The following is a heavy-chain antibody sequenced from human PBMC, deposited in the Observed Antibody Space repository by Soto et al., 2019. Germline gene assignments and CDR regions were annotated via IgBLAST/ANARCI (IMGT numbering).Heavy chain of an antibody. CDR3: ARDSSSSGYYYGMDV. Sequence: QVHLVQSGAEVKKPGASVKVSCKASNETLXTYGISWVRQAPGQGLEWMGWVSGYSGHSSSAQEFQDRVIMTTDTSTNTAYMELRSLTSDDSAVYFCARDSSSSGYYYGMDVWGQGTTVTVSS. V-gene: IGHV1-18*01. D-gene: IGHD6-6*01. CDR2: VSGYSGHS. J-gene: IGHJ6*02. CDR1: NETLXTYG.